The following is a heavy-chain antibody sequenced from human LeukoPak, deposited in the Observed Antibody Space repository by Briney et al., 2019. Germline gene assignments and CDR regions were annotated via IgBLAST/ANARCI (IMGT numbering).Heavy chain of an antibody. CDR1: GFTFSSYA. V-gene: IGHV3-33*08. CDR2: IWFDGSNR. CDR3: ARDRVPTPYYDFWSGYFYGYFDY. Sequence: GGSLRLSCAASGFTFSSYAMSWVRQAPGKGLDWVGVIWFDGSNRYYADSVKGRFTISRDNSKNTLYLQVNSVRAEDTAVYYCARDRVPTPYYDFWSGYFYGYFDYWGQGTLVTVSS. D-gene: IGHD3-3*01. J-gene: IGHJ4*02.